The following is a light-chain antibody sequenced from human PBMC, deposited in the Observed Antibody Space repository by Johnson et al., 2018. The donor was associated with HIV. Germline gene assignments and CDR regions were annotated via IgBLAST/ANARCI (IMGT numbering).Light chain of an antibody. V-gene: IGLV1-51*02. CDR2: ANN. CDR1: SSNIGNNF. Sequence: QSVLTQPPSVSAAPGQKVTISCSGSSSNIGNNFVSWYQQLPGTVPKLLIYANNKLSSGIPDRFSGSRSGTSATLGITGLQTGDEAVYYCGTWDSSLTSYVFRGGTKVTV. CDR3: GTWDSSLTSYV. J-gene: IGLJ1*01.